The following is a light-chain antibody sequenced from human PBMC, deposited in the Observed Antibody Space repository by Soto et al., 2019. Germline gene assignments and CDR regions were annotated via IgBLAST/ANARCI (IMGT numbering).Light chain of an antibody. Sequence: DIQMTQSPSSVSASVGDRVTITCRASPGISSWLAWYQQKPGKAPKLLIYAASSLQSGVPSRFSGSGSGTDFTLTISSLQPEDVATYFCQQANSFPPWTFGQGTKVEIK. CDR2: AAS. CDR1: PGISSW. V-gene: IGKV1D-12*01. CDR3: QQANSFPPWT. J-gene: IGKJ1*01.